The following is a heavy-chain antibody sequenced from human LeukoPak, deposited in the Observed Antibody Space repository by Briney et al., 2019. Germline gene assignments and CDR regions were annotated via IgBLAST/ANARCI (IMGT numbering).Heavy chain of an antibody. CDR2: IYTGGNT. CDR1: GFIVSSNY. V-gene: IGHV3-53*01. J-gene: IGHJ3*02. D-gene: IGHD6-19*01. Sequence: PGGSLRLSCAASGFIVSSNYMNWVRQAPGKGLEWVSVIYTGGNTYYADSVKGRFTISRDNSKNTLYLQMHSLRAEDTAAYYCASPSSGQSFDIWGQGTMVTVSS. CDR3: ASPSSGQSFDI.